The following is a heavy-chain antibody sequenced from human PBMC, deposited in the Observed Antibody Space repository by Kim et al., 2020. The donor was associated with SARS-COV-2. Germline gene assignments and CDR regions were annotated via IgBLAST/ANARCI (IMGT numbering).Heavy chain of an antibody. Sequence: KGRFTISRDNAKNSLYLQMNSLRAEDTAVYYCARDQPPYYYDSSGYPFDYWGQGTLVTVSS. V-gene: IGHV3-11*06. J-gene: IGHJ4*02. CDR3: ARDQPPYYYDSSGYPFDY. D-gene: IGHD3-22*01.